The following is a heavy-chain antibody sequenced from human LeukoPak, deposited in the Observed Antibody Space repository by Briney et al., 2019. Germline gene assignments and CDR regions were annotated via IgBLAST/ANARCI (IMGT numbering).Heavy chain of an antibody. CDR2: ISYDGSNK. CDR3: ARDDSSGYIPHPAFDI. J-gene: IGHJ3*02. CDR1: GFTFSSYA. V-gene: IGHV3-30-3*01. Sequence: GGSLRLSCAASGFTFSSYAMHWVRQAPGKGLEWVAVISYDGSNKYYADSVKGRFTISRDNAKNSLYLQMNSLRAEDTAVYYCARDDSSGYIPHPAFDIWGQGTMVTVSS. D-gene: IGHD3-22*01.